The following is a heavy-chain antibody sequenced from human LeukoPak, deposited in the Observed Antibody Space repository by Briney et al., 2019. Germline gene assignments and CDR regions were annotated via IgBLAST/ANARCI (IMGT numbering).Heavy chain of an antibody. D-gene: IGHD2-2*01. J-gene: IGHJ3*02. V-gene: IGHV4-38-2*02. CDR1: GGSISSYY. Sequence: SETLSLTCTVSGGSISSYYWSWIRQPPGKGLEWIGSIYHSGSTYYNPSLKSRVTISVDTSKNQFSLKLSSVTAADTAVYYCARDHCSSTSCYSRGDAFDIWGQGTMVTVSS. CDR2: IYHSGST. CDR3: ARDHCSSTSCYSRGDAFDI.